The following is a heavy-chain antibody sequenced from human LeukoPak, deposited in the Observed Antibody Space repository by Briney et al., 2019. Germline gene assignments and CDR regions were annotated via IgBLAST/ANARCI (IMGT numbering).Heavy chain of an antibody. Sequence: ASVKVSCKVSGYTFTGYYMHWVRQAPGQGLEWMGWINPNSGGTNYAQKFQGRVTMTRDTSISTAYMELSRLRSDDTAVYYCARQAPPYDSSGYFDYWGQGTLVTVSS. CDR1: GYTFTGYY. V-gene: IGHV1-2*02. J-gene: IGHJ4*02. CDR2: INPNSGGT. D-gene: IGHD3-22*01. CDR3: ARQAPPYDSSGYFDY.